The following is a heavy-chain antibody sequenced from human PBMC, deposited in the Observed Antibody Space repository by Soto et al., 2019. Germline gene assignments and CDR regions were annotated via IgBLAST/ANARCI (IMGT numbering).Heavy chain of an antibody. D-gene: IGHD3-22*01. CDR1: GYTFTSYY. V-gene: IGHV1-46*03. CDR2: INPSGGST. J-gene: IGHJ4*02. CDR3: ARGPRYYYDSSGDIDY. Sequence: EASVKVSCKASGYTFTSYYMHWVRQAPGQGLEWMGIINPSGGSTSYAQKFQGRVTMTRDTSTSTVYMELSSLRSEDTAVYYCARGPRYYYDSSGDIDYWGQGTLVTVSS.